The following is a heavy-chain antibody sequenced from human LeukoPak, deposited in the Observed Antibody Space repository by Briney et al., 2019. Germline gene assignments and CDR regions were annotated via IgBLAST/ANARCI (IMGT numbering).Heavy chain of an antibody. CDR2: IYYRGSP. V-gene: IGHV4-61*01. D-gene: IGHD3-9*01. CDR3: KRDAAYEILDY. J-gene: IGHJ4*02. CDR1: GGSISSSSYY. Sequence: SETLSLTCTVSGGSISSSSYYWSWIRQPPGKALEWIGYIYYRGSPNYNPSLKSRVTISIDTSKNQFSLRLSSVTSADTAVYFFKRDAAYEILDYWGQGTLVTVSS.